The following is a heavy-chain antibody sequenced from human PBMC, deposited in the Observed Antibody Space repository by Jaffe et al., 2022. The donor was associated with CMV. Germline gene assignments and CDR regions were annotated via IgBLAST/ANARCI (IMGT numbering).Heavy chain of an antibody. V-gene: IGHV3-21*01. CDR2: ITSGSIYM. Sequence: EVQLVESGGGLVKPGGSLRLSCAASGFTFSSYNMNWVRQAPGKGLEWVSSITSGSIYMYYADSVRGRFTISRDDAQNSLFLQMNSLRAEDTALYYCARQFGGYLNWGQGTLVTVSP. J-gene: IGHJ4*02. D-gene: IGHD1-1*01. CDR1: GFTFSSYN. CDR3: ARQFGGYLN.